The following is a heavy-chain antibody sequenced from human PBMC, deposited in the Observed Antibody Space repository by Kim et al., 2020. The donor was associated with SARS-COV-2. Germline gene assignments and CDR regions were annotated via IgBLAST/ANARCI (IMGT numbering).Heavy chain of an antibody. CDR1: GGSISSGGYC. Sequence: SETLSLTCTVSGGSISSGGYCWSWIRQHPGKGLEWIGYIYYSGSTYYNPSLKSRVTISVDTSKNQFSLKLSSVTAADTAVYYCARVDCSSTSCYFGSYYYYGMDVWGAGTTVTLSS. V-gene: IGHV4-31*03. D-gene: IGHD2-2*01. J-gene: IGHJ6*04. CDR3: ARVDCSSTSCYFGSYYYYGMDV. CDR2: IYYSGST.